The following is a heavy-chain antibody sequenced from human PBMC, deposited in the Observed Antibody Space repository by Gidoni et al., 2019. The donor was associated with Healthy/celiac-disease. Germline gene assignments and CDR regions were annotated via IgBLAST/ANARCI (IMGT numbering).Heavy chain of an antibody. CDR2: ISYDGSNK. CDR1: GFTFSSYA. D-gene: IGHD6-13*01. V-gene: IGHV3-30-3*01. Sequence: QVQLVESGGGVVQPGRSLRLSCAASGFTFSSYAMHWVRQAPGKGLERVAVISYDGSNKYYADSVKGRFTISRDNSKNTLYLQMNSLRAEDTAVYYCARVGSSWYGPLDYWGQGTLVTVSS. CDR3: ARVGSSWYGPLDY. J-gene: IGHJ4*02.